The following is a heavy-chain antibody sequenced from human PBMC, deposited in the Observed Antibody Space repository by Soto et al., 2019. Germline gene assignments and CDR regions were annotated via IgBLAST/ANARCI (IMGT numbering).Heavy chain of an antibody. D-gene: IGHD1-20*01. CDR2: INPSGGST. V-gene: IGHV1-46*03. Sequence: GASVKVSCKASGYTFTSYYMHWVRQAPGQGLEWMGIINPSGGSTSYAQKFQGRVTMTRDTSTSTVYMELSSLRSEDTAVYYCATNYITGTTIYWGQGTLVTVSS. CDR1: GYTFTSYY. CDR3: ATNYITGTTIY. J-gene: IGHJ4*02.